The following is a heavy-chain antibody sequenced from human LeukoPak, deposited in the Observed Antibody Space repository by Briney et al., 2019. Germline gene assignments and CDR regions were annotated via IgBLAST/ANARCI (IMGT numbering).Heavy chain of an antibody. Sequence: PGGSLRLSCAASGFTLSNAYITWVRQAPGKGLEWVGRIKRKTDGGTTDYAAPVNGRFTISRDDSKNTLYLQMNSLKTEDTAMYYCATGTVSSPYDAFDIWGQGTMVTVSS. CDR3: ATGTVSSPYDAFDI. V-gene: IGHV3-15*01. CDR2: IKRKTDGGTT. D-gene: IGHD6-6*01. J-gene: IGHJ3*02. CDR1: GFTLSNAY.